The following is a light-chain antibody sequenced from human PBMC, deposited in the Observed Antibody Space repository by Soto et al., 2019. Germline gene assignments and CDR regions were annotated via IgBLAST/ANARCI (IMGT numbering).Light chain of an antibody. V-gene: IGLV2-14*03. J-gene: IGLJ1*01. Sequence: QSALTQPASVSGSPGQSITISCTGTNSDVGGYNYVSWYQQHPGKAPKLMIYEVSNRPSGVSHRCSGSKSGNTASLTISGLQAEDKADYYCSAYARSSTSFGTGTKLTVL. CDR3: SAYARSSTS. CDR2: EVS. CDR1: NSDVGGYNY.